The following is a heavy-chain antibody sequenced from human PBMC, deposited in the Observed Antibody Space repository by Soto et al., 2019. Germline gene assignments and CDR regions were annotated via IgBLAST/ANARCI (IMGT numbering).Heavy chain of an antibody. CDR2: FDPEDGET. CDR1: GYTLTELS. D-gene: IGHD4-17*01. J-gene: IGHJ4*02. Sequence: AASVKVSCKVSGYTLTELSMHWVRQAPGKGLEWMGGFDPEDGETIYAQKFQGRVTMTEDTSTDTAYMELSSLRSEDTAVYYCTTTPEPTVTLVVSDYWGQGTLVTVSP. V-gene: IGHV1-24*01. CDR3: TTTPEPTVTLVVSDY.